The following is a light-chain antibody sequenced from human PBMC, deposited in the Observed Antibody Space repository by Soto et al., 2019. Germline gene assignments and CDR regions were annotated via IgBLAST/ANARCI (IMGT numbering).Light chain of an antibody. CDR3: QSYDTSLRGV. J-gene: IGLJ1*01. CDR1: SSNIGAGYD. Sequence: QSVLTQPPSVSGAPGQRVTISCSGSSSNIGAGYDVHWYQQLPGTAPKLLIYGNTNRPSGVPDRFSGSKSGTAASLAITGLQAGDEADYYCQSYDTSLRGVVGTGTKVTVL. CDR2: GNT. V-gene: IGLV1-40*01.